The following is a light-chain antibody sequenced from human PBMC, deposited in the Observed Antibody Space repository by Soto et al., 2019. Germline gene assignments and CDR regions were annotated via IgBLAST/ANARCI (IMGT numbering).Light chain of an antibody. CDR2: EVT. Sequence: QSVLTQPPSASGSPGQSVTISCAGSNSDVGGYDFVSWYQQHPGKAPKLMIYEVTKRPSGVPDRFSGSKSGNTASLTVSGLQAEDEADYFCSSYAGSNVLSGGGTKVTVL. J-gene: IGLJ2*01. CDR3: SSYAGSNVL. V-gene: IGLV2-8*01. CDR1: NSDVGGYDF.